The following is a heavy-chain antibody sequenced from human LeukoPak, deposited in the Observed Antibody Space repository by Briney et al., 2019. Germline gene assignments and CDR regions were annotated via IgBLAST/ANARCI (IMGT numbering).Heavy chain of an antibody. CDR1: GFTFDDYA. Sequence: GGSLRLSCAASGFTFDDYAMHWVRRAPGKGLEWVSGISWNSGSIGYADSVKGRFTISRDNAKNSLYLQMNSLRAEDMALYYCAKDEFVASDFTGAFDVWGQGTMVTVSS. V-gene: IGHV3-9*03. J-gene: IGHJ3*01. D-gene: IGHD2-8*02. CDR3: AKDEFVASDFTGAFDV. CDR2: ISWNSGSI.